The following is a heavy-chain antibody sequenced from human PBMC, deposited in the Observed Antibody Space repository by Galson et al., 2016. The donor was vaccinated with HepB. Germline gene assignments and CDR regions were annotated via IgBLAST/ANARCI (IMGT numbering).Heavy chain of an antibody. J-gene: IGHJ4*02. Sequence: SETLSLTCTVSGGSISSYYWSWIRKPPGKGLEWIGFIYYNGSTNYNPSLQSRVTISVDTSKNQFSLKLSSVTAADTAIYYCARHVWGGFLEFFKYWGPGTLVTVSS. D-gene: IGHD3-3*01. CDR3: ARHVWGGFLEFFKY. CDR1: GGSISSYY. V-gene: IGHV4-59*08. CDR2: IYYNGST.